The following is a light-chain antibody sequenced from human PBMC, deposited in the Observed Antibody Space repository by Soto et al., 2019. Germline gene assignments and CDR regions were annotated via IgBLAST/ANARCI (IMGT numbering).Light chain of an antibody. CDR2: DAS. CDR3: QQRSNGPPYT. Sequence: EIVLTQSPATLSLSPGERATLSCRASQSVSSYLAWYQQKPGQAPRLLIYDASNRATAITARFSGSGSGTDLALTISSLEPEDVAVYYCQQRSNGPPYTFGQGTKLEIK. CDR1: QSVSSY. J-gene: IGKJ2*01. V-gene: IGKV3-11*01.